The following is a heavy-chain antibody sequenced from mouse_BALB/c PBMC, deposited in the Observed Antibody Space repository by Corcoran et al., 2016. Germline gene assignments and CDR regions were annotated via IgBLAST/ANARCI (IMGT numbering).Heavy chain of an antibody. J-gene: IGHJ4*01. Sequence: QIQLVQSGPELKKPGETVKISCKASGYTFTNYGMNWVKQAPGKGLKCMCWINTYTGAPTYADDFKGRFAFSLETSASTAYLQINNLKNEDTAKSFGAREPRAMDYWGQGTSVTVSS. CDR3: AREPRAMDY. V-gene: IGHV9-3-1*01. CDR2: INTYTGAP. CDR1: GYTFTNYG.